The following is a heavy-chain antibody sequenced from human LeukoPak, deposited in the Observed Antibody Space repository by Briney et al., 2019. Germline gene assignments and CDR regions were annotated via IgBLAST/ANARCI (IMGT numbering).Heavy chain of an antibody. CDR2: INHSGST. CDR1: GGSFSGYY. V-gene: IGHV4-34*01. J-gene: IGHJ4*02. CDR3: ARGRSGYYDSSGYYY. D-gene: IGHD3-22*01. Sequence: SETLSLTCAVYGGSFSGYYWSWIRQPPGKGLEWMGEINHSGSTNYNPSLKSRVTISVDTSKNQFSLKLSSVTAADTAVYYCARGRSGYYDSSGYYYWGQGTLVTVSS.